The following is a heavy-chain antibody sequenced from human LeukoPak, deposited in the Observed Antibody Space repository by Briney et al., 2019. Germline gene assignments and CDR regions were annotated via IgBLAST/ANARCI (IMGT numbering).Heavy chain of an antibody. CDR1: GCTFTGYY. D-gene: IGHD6-19*01. Sequence: ASVKVSCKASGCTFTGYYMHWVRQAPGQGLEWMGWINPDSGGTNYAQKFQGRVTMTRDTSISTAYMELSRLRSDDTAVYYCARISQAVAFDYWGQGTLVTVSS. CDR2: INPDSGGT. V-gene: IGHV1-2*02. J-gene: IGHJ4*02. CDR3: ARISQAVAFDY.